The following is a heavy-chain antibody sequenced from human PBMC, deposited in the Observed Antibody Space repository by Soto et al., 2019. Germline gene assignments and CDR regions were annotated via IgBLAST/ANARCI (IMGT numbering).Heavy chain of an antibody. J-gene: IGHJ6*02. CDR1: GFNFINAW. V-gene: IGHV3-15*07. CDR3: YGLDV. Sequence: PGGSLRLSCAASGFNFINAWMHWVRQAPGKGLEWVGRIKSKTDGGTTDYAAPVKGRLIISRDDSKNTLYLQINSLKMEETALYYCYGLDVWGQGTTVTVSS. CDR2: IKSKTDGGTT.